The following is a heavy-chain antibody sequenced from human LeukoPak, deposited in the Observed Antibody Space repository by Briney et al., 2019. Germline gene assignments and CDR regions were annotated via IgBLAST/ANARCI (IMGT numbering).Heavy chain of an antibody. Sequence: GGSLRLSCTASGFTFSSYNFNWVRQAPGKGLEWVSSISTSHTYIYYADSVKGRFTISRDNAKNSLYLQMNSLRAEDTAVYYCARDYYDSSGYYYFDYWGQGTLVTVSS. D-gene: IGHD3-22*01. CDR2: ISTSHTYI. CDR3: ARDYYDSSGYYYFDY. CDR1: GFTFSSYN. V-gene: IGHV3-21*01. J-gene: IGHJ4*02.